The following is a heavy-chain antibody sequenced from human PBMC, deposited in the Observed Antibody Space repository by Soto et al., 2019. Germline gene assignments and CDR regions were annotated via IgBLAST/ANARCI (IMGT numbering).Heavy chain of an antibody. CDR3: AHSPRPPGYITSAYAY. V-gene: IGHV2-5*02. Sequence: QITLRESGPTLVKPTQTLTLTCTFSGFSLSTSGVGVGWIRQPPGQALEWLGIIYWDDDKRYNPYLKSRLTITMDTSKSHVFLTMADMDPVDTATYYCAHSPRPPGYITSAYAYWGHVALVTVSS. CDR2: IYWDDDK. D-gene: IGHD6-25*01. J-gene: IGHJ4*01. CDR1: GFSLSTSGVG.